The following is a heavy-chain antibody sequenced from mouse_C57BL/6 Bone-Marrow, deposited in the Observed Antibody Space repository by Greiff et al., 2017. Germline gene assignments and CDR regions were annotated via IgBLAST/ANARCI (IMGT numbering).Heavy chain of an antibody. CDR2: ISDGGSYT. CDR1: GFTFSSYA. D-gene: IGHD2-3*01. Sequence: EVKLVESGGGLVKPGGSLKLSCAASGFTFSSYAMSWVRQTPEKRLEWVATISDGGSYTYYPDNVKGRFTISRDNAKNNLYLQMSHLKSEDTAMYYCASLYDGYPFAYWGQGTLVTVSA. V-gene: IGHV5-4*03. J-gene: IGHJ3*01. CDR3: ASLYDGYPFAY.